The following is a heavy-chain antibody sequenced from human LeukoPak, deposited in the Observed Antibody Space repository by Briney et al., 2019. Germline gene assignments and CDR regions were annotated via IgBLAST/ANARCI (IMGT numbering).Heavy chain of an antibody. V-gene: IGHV1-2*06. CDR1: GYTFTGYY. CDR2: INPNSGGT. Sequence: ASVKVSCKASGYTFTGYYMHWVRQAPGQGLEWMGRINPNSGGTNYAQKFQGRVTMTRDTSISTAYMELSRLRSDDTAVYYCARAASSGALPIDYWGRGTLVTVSS. D-gene: IGHD6-19*01. CDR3: ARAASSGALPIDY. J-gene: IGHJ4*02.